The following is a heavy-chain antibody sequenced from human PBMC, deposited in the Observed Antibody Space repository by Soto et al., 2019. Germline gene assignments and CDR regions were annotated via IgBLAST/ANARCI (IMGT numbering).Heavy chain of an antibody. D-gene: IGHD2-21*02. CDR1: GCSISSSNW. CDR3: AKDLWGYCGTDCYPLDV. CDR2: MYNTGST. J-gene: IGHJ6*02. V-gene: IGHV4-4*02. Sequence: SETLSLTCAVSGCSISSSNWWSWVRQPPGKGLEWIGYMYNTGSTVYNPSFKSRVTISVDTSKNQFSLKLNSVTAADTAVYYCAKDLWGYCGTDCYPLDVWGQGTTVTVSS.